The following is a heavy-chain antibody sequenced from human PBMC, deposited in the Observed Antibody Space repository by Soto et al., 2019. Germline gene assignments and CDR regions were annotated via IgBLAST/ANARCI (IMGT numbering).Heavy chain of an antibody. CDR3: ARGGMATIVGFVEYFDL. CDR2: IIPIFGTA. V-gene: IGHV1-69*01. CDR1: GGTFSSYA. J-gene: IGHJ2*01. Sequence: QVQLVQSGAEVKKPGSSVKVSCKASGGTFSSYAISWVRQAPGQGLEWMGGIIPIFGTANYAQKFHGRVTITADESTSTAYMELSSLRSEDTAVYYCARGGMATIVGFVEYFDLWCRGTLVTVSS. D-gene: IGHD5-12*01.